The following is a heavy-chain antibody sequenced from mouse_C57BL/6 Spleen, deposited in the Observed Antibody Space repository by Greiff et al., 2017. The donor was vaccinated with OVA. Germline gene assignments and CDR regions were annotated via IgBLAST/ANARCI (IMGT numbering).Heavy chain of an antibody. J-gene: IGHJ3*01. D-gene: IGHD1-1*02. Sequence: VQLQQSGPELVKPGASVKISCKASGYAFSSSWMNWVKQRPGKGLEWIGRIYPGDGDTNYNGKFKGKATLTADKSSSTAYMQLSSLTSEDSAVYFCARSLWGAYWDQGTLVTVSA. CDR2: IYPGDGDT. CDR3: ARSLWGAY. CDR1: GYAFSSSW. V-gene: IGHV1-82*01.